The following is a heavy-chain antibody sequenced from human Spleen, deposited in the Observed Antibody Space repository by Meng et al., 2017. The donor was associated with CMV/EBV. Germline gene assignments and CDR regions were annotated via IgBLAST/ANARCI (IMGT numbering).Heavy chain of an antibody. D-gene: IGHD3-22*01. J-gene: IGHJ4*02. V-gene: IGHV4-30-4*01. CDR3: ARTHFYDSSNYGFDY. CDR1: GGSISSGDYY. Sequence: QVQLEESGPGLGKPSQPLPLTCTVSGGSISSGDYYWSWIRQPPGKGLEWIGYISYSGSTYYNPSLKSRVTISVDTSKNQFSLKLSSVTAADTAVYYCARTHFYDSSNYGFDYWGQGTLVTVSS. CDR2: ISYSGST.